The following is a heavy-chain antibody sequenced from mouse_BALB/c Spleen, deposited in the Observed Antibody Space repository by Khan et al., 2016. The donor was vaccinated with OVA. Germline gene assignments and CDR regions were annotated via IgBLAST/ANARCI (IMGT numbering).Heavy chain of an antibody. CDR2: ISDGGSYT. V-gene: IGHV5-4*02. J-gene: IGHJ3*01. Sequence: EVELVESGGGLVKPGGSLKLSCAASGFTFSDYYMYWVRQTPEKRLEWVATISDGGSYTYYPDSVKGRFTISRDTAQNNLYLQRNSLKSEDTAMYYCAREWGLYRYAWFAYWGQGTLVTVSA. D-gene: IGHD2-14*01. CDR1: GFTFSDYY. CDR3: AREWGLYRYAWFAY.